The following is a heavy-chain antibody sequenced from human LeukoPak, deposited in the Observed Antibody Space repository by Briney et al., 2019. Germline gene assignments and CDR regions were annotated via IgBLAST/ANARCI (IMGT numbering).Heavy chain of an antibody. J-gene: IGHJ4*02. CDR1: GFTFSSYG. Sequence: GGSLRLSCAASGFTFSSYGMHWVRQAPGKGLEWVAVIWYDGSNKYYADSVKGRFTISRDNSKNTLYLQMNSLRAEDTAVYYCASSNHFWSGYYLLDYWSQGTLVTVSS. CDR3: ASSNHFWSGYYLLDY. CDR2: IWYDGSNK. D-gene: IGHD3-3*02. V-gene: IGHV3-33*01.